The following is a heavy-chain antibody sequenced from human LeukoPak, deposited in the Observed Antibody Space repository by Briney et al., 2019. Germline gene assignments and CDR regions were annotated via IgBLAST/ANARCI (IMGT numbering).Heavy chain of an antibody. CDR2: ISGSRDST. D-gene: IGHD1-26*01. J-gene: IGHJ4*02. V-gene: IGHV3-23*01. CDR1: GITFSTYA. Sequence: PGGSLRLSCAASGITFSTYAMSWVRQAPGKGLEWVSAISGSRDSTYYADSVKGRFTISRDNSKNTLYLQMNSLRAEDTAVYYCAKAPARGSSTFDSWGQGTLVTVSS. CDR3: AKAPARGSSTFDS.